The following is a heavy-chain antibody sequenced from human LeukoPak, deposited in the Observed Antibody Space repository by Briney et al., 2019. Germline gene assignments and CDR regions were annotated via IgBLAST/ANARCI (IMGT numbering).Heavy chain of an antibody. Sequence: GGSLRLSCAASGFTFSSYAMSWVRQAPGKGLEWVSAISGSGGSTYYADSVKGRFTISRDNSKNTLYLQMNSLRAEDTAVYYCAKWHCSSTSCYSLDAFDIWGQGTMVTVSS. CDR2: ISGSGGST. CDR3: AKWHCSSTSCYSLDAFDI. D-gene: IGHD2-2*01. CDR1: GFTFSSYA. J-gene: IGHJ3*02. V-gene: IGHV3-23*01.